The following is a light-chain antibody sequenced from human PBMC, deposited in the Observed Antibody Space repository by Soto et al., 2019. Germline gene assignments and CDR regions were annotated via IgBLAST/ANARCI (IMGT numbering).Light chain of an antibody. CDR2: GAS. CDR1: QSVYSN. J-gene: IGKJ1*01. Sequence: EIVMTQSPATLSVSPGERAYLSCRASQSVYSNLAWYQQKPGQAPRLLIFGASTRATGIPARFSGSGSGTEFTLTISSLQSEDFAVYYCQQYNKWPLAFGQGTKVEIK. CDR3: QQYNKWPLA. V-gene: IGKV3-15*01.